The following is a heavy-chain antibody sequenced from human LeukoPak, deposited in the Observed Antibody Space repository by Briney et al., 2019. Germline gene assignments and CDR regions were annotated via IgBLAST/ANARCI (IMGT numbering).Heavy chain of an antibody. CDR1: GFTFSSYS. V-gene: IGHV3-21*01. D-gene: IGHD3-10*01. Sequence: GGSLRLPCAASGFTFSSYSMNWVRQAPGKGLEWVSSISSSSSYIYYADSVKGRFTISRDNAKNSLYLQMNSLRAEDTAVYYCARDLITMVRGVIWNWGQGTLVTVSS. CDR2: ISSSSSYI. CDR3: ARDLITMVRGVIWN. J-gene: IGHJ4*02.